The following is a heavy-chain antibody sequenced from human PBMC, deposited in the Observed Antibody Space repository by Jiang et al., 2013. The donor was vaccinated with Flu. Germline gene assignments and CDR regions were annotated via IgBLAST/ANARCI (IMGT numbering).Heavy chain of an antibody. CDR3: ARDHWNDENWFDP. J-gene: IGHJ5*02. CDR1: GYTFTGYY. D-gene: IGHD1-1*01. CDR2: INPNSGGT. Sequence: EVKKPGASVKVSCKASGYTFTGYYMHWVRQAPGQGLEWMGWINPNSGGTNYAQKFQGRVTMTRDTSINTAYMELSRLRSDDTAVYYCARDHWNDENWFDPWGQGTLVTVSS. V-gene: IGHV1-2*02.